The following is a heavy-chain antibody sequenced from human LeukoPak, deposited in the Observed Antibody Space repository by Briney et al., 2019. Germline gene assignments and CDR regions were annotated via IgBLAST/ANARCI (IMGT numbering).Heavy chain of an antibody. J-gene: IGHJ6*03. CDR3: ARAPSWGGNPLGGYYPYYMDV. D-gene: IGHD4-23*01. CDR1: GYTFG. CDR2: ISGYNGNT. Sequence: ASVKVSCKASGYTFGISWVRQAPGQELEWMGWISGYNGNTNYAQKLQGRVTMTTDTSTSTAYMELRSLRSDDTAVYYCARAPSWGGNPLGGYYPYYMDVWGKGTTVTVSS. V-gene: IGHV1-18*01.